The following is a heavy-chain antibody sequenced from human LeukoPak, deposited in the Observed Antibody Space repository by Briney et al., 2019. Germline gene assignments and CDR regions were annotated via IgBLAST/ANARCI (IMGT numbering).Heavy chain of an antibody. Sequence: PGGSLRPSCAASGFTFGSYAMHWVRRAPGEGLEWVAFISYDGRNKYHADSVKGRFTISRDNSKNTLYLQMNSLRAEDTAVYYCARVASAQLWYNWFDPWGQGTQVTVSS. D-gene: IGHD5-18*01. V-gene: IGHV3-30*04. CDR3: ARVASAQLWYNWFDP. J-gene: IGHJ5*02. CDR2: ISYDGRNK. CDR1: GFTFGSYA.